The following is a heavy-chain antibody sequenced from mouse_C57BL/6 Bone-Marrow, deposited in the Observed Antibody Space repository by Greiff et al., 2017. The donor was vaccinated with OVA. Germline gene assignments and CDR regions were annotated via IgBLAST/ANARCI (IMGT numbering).Heavy chain of an antibody. CDR2: IRNKANGYTT. CDR3: AHIYDGYYPAWFAY. D-gene: IGHD2-3*01. V-gene: IGHV7-3*01. Sequence: DVKLVESGGGLVQPGGSLSLSCAASGFTFTDYYMSWVRQPPGKALEWLGFIRNKANGYTTEYSASVKGRFTISSDNSQSILYLQMNALRAEDSSTYDWAHIYDGYYPAWFAYWGQGTLVTVSA. J-gene: IGHJ3*01. CDR1: GFTFTDYY.